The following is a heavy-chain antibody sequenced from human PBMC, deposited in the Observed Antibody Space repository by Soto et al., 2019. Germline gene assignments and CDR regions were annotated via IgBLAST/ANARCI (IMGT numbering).Heavy chain of an antibody. J-gene: IGHJ6*02. D-gene: IGHD4-17*01. Sequence: QVQLVASGGGVVQPGTSLRLSCEASGFTFSDHAMHWVRQAPGKGLEWVAVVWFDGGNKFYTDSVKGRFTISRDNSKNTLLLQMNSLTVVDTAVYYGARAPAGDYTLYHYYTMDVWGQGTPVTVSS. CDR2: VWFDGGNK. CDR1: GFTFSDHA. CDR3: ARAPAGDYTLYHYYTMDV. V-gene: IGHV3-33*01.